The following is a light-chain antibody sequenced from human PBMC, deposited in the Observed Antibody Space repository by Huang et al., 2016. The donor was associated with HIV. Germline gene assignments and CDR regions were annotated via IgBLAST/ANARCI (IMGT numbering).Light chain of an antibody. J-gene: IGKJ2*01. V-gene: IGKV3-15*01. CDR2: AAS. Sequence: EIVMTQSPATLSVSPGERATLSCRASQSVNNNLAWYQQKPGQAPGRLIYAASTRATGISARFSGSGSGTEFTLTISSLQSEDFAVYYCQQYDVWPFTFGQGTKLEI. CDR3: QQYDVWPFT. CDR1: QSVNNN.